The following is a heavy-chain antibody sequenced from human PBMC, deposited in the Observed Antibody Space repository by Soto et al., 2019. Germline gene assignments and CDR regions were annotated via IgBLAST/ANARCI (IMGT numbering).Heavy chain of an antibody. Sequence: QVQLVQSGAEVKKPGASVKVSCKASGYTFTDNDINWVRQPSGQGPEGLGWMNPNSGDTGYAQNFQGRVTMTRDTSKRTAYMELSSLRSEDTAVYYCARVGGNWNDDYFDYWGQGTLVTVSS. D-gene: IGHD1-1*01. CDR3: ARVGGNWNDDYFDY. J-gene: IGHJ4*02. V-gene: IGHV1-8*01. CDR1: GYTFTDND. CDR2: MNPNSGDT.